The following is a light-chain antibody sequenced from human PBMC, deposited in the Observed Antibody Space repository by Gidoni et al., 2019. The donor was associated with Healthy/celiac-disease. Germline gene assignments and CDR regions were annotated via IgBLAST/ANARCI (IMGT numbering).Light chain of an antibody. CDR2: GAS. J-gene: IGKJ1*01. Sequence: EIVMTHSPATLSVSPGERPTLSGRASQSVSSNLAWYQQKPGQAPRLLIYGASTRATGIPARFSGSGSGTEFTLTISSLQSEDFAVYYCQQYNNWPPWTFGQGTKVEIK. CDR1: QSVSSN. V-gene: IGKV3-15*01. CDR3: QQYNNWPPWT.